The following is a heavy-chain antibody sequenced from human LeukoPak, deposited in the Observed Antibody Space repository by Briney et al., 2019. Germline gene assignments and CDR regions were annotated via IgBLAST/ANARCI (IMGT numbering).Heavy chain of an antibody. V-gene: IGHV1-18*01. Sequence: ASVKVSCKASGYTFTSYGISWVRQAPGQGLEWMGWISAYNGNTNYAQKLQGRVTMTTDTSTSTAYMELRSLRSDDTAVYYCASNDLESYYYYGMDVWGQGTTVTVSS. J-gene: IGHJ6*02. CDR2: ISAYNGNT. CDR3: ASNDLESYYYYGMDV. CDR1: GYTFTSYG. D-gene: IGHD1-1*01.